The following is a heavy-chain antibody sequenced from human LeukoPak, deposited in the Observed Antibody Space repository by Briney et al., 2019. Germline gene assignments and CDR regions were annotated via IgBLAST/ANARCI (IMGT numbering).Heavy chain of an antibody. J-gene: IGHJ4*02. CDR3: ARHPRPLGMSGGNYYDY. Sequence: ASVKVSCKASGYTFTGYYMHWVRQAPGQGLEWMGRINPNSGGTNYAQKFQGRVTMTRDTSISTAYMELSRLRSDDTAVYYCARHPRPLGMSGGNYYDYWGQGTLVTASS. D-gene: IGHD2-15*01. CDR1: GYTFTGYY. V-gene: IGHV1-2*06. CDR2: INPNSGGT.